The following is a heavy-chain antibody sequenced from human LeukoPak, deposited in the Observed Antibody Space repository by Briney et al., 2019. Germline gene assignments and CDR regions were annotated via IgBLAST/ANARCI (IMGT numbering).Heavy chain of an antibody. Sequence: PGGSLRLSCAASGFTFSSYGMHWVRQAPGKGLEWVAVIWYDGSNKYYADPVKGRFTISRDNSKNTLYLQMNSLRAEDTAVYYCAKDHGNYDILTGYLGFDPWGQGTLVTVSS. D-gene: IGHD3-9*01. CDR3: AKDHGNYDILTGYLGFDP. CDR2: IWYDGSNK. V-gene: IGHV3-33*06. J-gene: IGHJ5*02. CDR1: GFTFSSYG.